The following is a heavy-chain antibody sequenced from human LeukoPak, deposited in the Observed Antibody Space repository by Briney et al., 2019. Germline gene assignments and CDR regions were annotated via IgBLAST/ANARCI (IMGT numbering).Heavy chain of an antibody. V-gene: IGHV4-59*01. CDR3: ARGGSNYVGEFDY. CDR1: GGSISSYY. Sequence: SETLSLTCTVSGGSISSYYWSWIRQPLGKGLEWIGYIYYSGSTNYNPSLKSRVTISVDTSKNQFSLKLSSVTAADTAVYYCARGGSNYVGEFDYWGQGTLVTVSS. J-gene: IGHJ4*02. CDR2: IYYSGST. D-gene: IGHD3-16*01.